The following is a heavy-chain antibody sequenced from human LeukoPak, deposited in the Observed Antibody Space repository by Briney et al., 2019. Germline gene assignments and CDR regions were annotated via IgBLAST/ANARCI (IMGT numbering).Heavy chain of an antibody. CDR3: AKAHPGFDY. J-gene: IGHJ4*02. V-gene: IGHV3-21*01. Sequence: GGSLRLSCAASGFTFTSYTMNWVRQAPGKGLEWVASIGTTSTFIHYVDSVKGRFTISRDNAKDSLFLQMNSLRAEDTAVYYCAKAHPGFDYWGQGALVTVSS. CDR2: IGTTSTFI. CDR1: GFTFTSYT.